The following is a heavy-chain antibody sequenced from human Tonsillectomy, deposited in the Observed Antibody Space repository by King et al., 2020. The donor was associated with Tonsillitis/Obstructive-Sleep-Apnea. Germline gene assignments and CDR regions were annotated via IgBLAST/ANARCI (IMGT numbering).Heavy chain of an antibody. J-gene: IGHJ6*02. V-gene: IGHV4-59*08. CDR1: GGSISSYY. Sequence: QLQESGPGLVKPSETLSLTCTVSGGSISSYYWSWIRQPPGKGLEWIGYIYNSGSTNYNPSLKSRVTISVDTSKNQFSLKLSSVTAADTAVYYCARRYYYYYGMDVWGQGTTVTVSS. CDR2: IYNSGST. CDR3: ARRYYYYYGMDV.